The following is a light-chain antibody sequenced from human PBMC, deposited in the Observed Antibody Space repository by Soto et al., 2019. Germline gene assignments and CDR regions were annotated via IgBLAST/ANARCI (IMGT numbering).Light chain of an antibody. CDR2: DAS. CDR1: QSVGSY. Sequence: EIVLTQSPATLSLSPGQRATLSCRASQSVGSYLAWYQQKPGQAPRLLIYDASNRATGIPDRFSGSGSGTDFTLTISSLEPEEFAVYYCHQRSNWPRTFGQGTKLEIK. CDR3: HQRSNWPRT. J-gene: IGKJ2*01. V-gene: IGKV3-11*01.